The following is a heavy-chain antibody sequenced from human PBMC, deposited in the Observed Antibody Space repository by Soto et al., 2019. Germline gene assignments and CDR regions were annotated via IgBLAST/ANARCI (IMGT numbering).Heavy chain of an antibody. CDR1: GYTFTNYS. V-gene: IGHV1-3*04. D-gene: IGHD2-2*02. CDR3: ARADYTYNWFDP. J-gene: IGHJ5*02. CDR2: IHTGNGNT. Sequence: ASVKVSCKASGYTFTNYSMHWVRQAPGQRLEWMGWIHTGNGNTKYSQRFQGRVTITRDTSASTAYMELSSLRSEDTAVYYCARADYTYNWFDPWGQGTLVTVSS.